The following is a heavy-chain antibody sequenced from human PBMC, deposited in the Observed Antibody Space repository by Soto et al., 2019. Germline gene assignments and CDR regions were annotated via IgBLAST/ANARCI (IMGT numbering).Heavy chain of an antibody. CDR1: GYSISSSHW. J-gene: IGHJ6*02. D-gene: IGHD6-6*01. V-gene: IGHV4-28*01. Sequence: SETLSLTCAVSGYSISSSHWWGWVRQPPGKGLEWIGYIFYRGNTYYNPSLKDRVTMSVDTSKNQFSLRLTSVTAVDTAVYYCARSGWFSSSSSLGYGLDVWGQGTTVTVSS. CDR3: ARSGWFSSSSSLGYGLDV. CDR2: IFYRGNT.